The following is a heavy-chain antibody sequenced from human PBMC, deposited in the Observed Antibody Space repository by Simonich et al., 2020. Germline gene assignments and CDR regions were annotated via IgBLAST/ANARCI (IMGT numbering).Heavy chain of an antibody. D-gene: IGHD5-12*01. CDR3: ARHDRWLQFYFDY. Sequence: QVQLQESGPGLVKPSETLSLTCTVSGGSISSYYWSWIRQPPGKGMEWIGYIYYSGGTNYNPSLKSRVTISVDTSKNQFSLKLSSVTVADTAVYYCARHDRWLQFYFDYWGQGTLVTVSS. CDR1: GGSISSYY. CDR2: IYYSGGT. J-gene: IGHJ4*02. V-gene: IGHV4-59*08.